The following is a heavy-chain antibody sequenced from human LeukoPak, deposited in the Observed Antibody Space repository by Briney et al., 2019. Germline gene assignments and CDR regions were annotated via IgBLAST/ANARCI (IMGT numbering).Heavy chain of an antibody. CDR3: ARGAVGTPNYYYYMDV. CDR2: ISSGSSTI. V-gene: IGHV3-48*04. D-gene: IGHD2-15*01. Sequence: GGSLRLSCAASGFTFRSYSMNWVRQAPGKGLEWVSYISSGSSTIYYADSVKGLFTISRDNATNSLYLQMTSLRAEDAAVYYCARGAVGTPNYYYYMDVWGQGTTVTVSS. J-gene: IGHJ6*03. CDR1: GFTFRSYS.